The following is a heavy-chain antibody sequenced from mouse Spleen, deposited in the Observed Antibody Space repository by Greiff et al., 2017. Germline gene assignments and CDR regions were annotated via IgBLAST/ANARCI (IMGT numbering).Heavy chain of an antibody. CDR1: GYSITSGYY. CDR2: ISYDGSN. J-gene: IGHJ1*01. CDR3: ARGDDGDWYFDV. Sequence: EVQLQQSGPGLVKPSQSLSLTCSVTGYSITSGYYWNWIRQFPGNKLEWMGYISYDGSNNYNPSLKNRISITRDTSKNQFFLKLNSVTTEDTATYYCARGDDGDWYFDVWGAGTTVTVSS. V-gene: IGHV3-6*01. D-gene: IGHD2-12*01.